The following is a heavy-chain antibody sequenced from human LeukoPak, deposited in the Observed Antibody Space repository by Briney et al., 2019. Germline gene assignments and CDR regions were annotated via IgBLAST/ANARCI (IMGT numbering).Heavy chain of an antibody. CDR3: ARGRDIVGATKGDAFDI. CDR2: INHSGST. D-gene: IGHD1-26*01. J-gene: IGHJ3*02. CDR1: GGSFSGYY. Sequence: PSETLSLTCAVYGGSFSGYYWSWIRQPPGKGLEWIGEINHSGSTNYNPSLKSRVTISVDTSKNQFSLKLSSVTAADTAVYYCARGRDIVGATKGDAFDIWGQGTMVTVSS. V-gene: IGHV4-34*01.